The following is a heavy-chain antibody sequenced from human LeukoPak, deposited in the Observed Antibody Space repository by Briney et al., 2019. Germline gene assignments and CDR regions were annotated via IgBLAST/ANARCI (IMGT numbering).Heavy chain of an antibody. CDR1: GGSISSSNW. J-gene: IGHJ6*02. V-gene: IGHV4-4*02. D-gene: IGHD2-21*02. CDR3: ARDCGGDCYRDYYYYGMDV. CDR2: IYHSGST. Sequence: PSETLSLTCAVSGGSISSSNWWSWVRQPPGKGLEWIGEIYHSGSTNYNPSLKSRVTISVDKSKNQFSLKLSSVTAADTAVYYCARDCGGDCYRDYYYYGMDVWGQGTTVTVSS.